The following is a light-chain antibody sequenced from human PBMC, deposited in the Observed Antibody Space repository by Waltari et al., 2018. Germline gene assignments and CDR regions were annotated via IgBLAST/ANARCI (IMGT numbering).Light chain of an antibody. CDR1: PSFSSH. CDR3: QQYNNWPPGDT. CDR2: GAS. J-gene: IGKJ2*01. V-gene: IGKV3-15*01. Sequence: EVVMTQSPATLSVSPGERATLSGRASPSFSSHLAWYQQKPGQAPRLLIYGASTRAIGIPARFSGSGSGTEFTLTISSLQSEDFAVYYCQQYNNWPPGDTFGQGTKLEIK.